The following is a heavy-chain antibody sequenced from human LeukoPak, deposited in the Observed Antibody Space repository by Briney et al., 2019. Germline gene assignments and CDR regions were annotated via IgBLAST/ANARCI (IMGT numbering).Heavy chain of an antibody. CDR3: ARVVHVAARPIGTYWFDP. Sequence: TLPLTCTVSGGSISSGGYYWSWIRQHPGKGLEWIGYFYYSGSTYYNPSLKSRVTISVDTSNNKLSLKLSSVTAADTAVYYCARVVHVAARPIGTYWFDPWGQGTLVTVSS. D-gene: IGHD6-6*01. CDR1: GGSISSGGYY. V-gene: IGHV4-31*03. J-gene: IGHJ5*02. CDR2: FYYSGST.